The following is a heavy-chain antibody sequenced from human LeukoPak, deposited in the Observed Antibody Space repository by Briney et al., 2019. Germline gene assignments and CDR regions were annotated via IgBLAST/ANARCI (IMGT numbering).Heavy chain of an antibody. D-gene: IGHD5-24*01. V-gene: IGHV4-39*02. J-gene: IGHJ4*02. CDR3: AREVEDYYFDY. CDR2: IYYSGST. CDR1: GGSISNSSYY. Sequence: SETLSLTCTVSGGSISNSSYYWGWVRQPPGKGLEWIGSIYYSGSTYYNPSLKSRVTISVDTSKNQFSLKLSSVTAADTAVYYCAREVEDYYFDYWGQGTLVTVSS.